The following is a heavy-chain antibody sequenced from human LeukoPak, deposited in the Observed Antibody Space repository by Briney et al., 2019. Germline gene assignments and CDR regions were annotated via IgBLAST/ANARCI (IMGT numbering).Heavy chain of an antibody. CDR1: GGSISSHY. V-gene: IGHV4-59*11. CDR2: IYYTGST. Sequence: SETLSLTCTVSGGSISSHYWSWIRQPPGKGLEWIGYIYYTGSTSYNPSLKSRVTISVDTSKNQFSLKLSSVTVADTAVYYCARSYDISGQPSRIDYWGQGTLVTVSS. D-gene: IGHD3-22*01. J-gene: IGHJ4*02. CDR3: ARSYDISGQPSRIDY.